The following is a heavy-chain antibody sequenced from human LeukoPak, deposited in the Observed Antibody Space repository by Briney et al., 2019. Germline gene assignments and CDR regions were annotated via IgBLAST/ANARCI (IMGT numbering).Heavy chain of an antibody. CDR3: TRDPRLCDY. V-gene: IGHV3-11*01. J-gene: IGHJ4*02. CDR1: GFPLRDFY. CDR2: INPSGTIM. Sequence: GGSLRLSCAASGFPLRDFYMTWIRQAPGKGLEWVAYINPSGTIMKYADALKGRFTVSRGNAENSLYLQMNSLRAEDTATYYCTRDPRLCDYWGQGTRITVSS.